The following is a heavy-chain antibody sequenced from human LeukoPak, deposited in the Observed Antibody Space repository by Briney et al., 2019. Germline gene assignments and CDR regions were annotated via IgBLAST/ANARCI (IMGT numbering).Heavy chain of an antibody. CDR2: INHSGST. J-gene: IGHJ4*02. CDR1: GGSFSGYY. Sequence: PSETLSLTCAVYGGSFSGYYWSWIRQPPGKGLEWIGEINHSGSTNYNPSLKSRVTISVDTSKNQFSLKLSSVTAADTAVYYCASRTKDYSNPFALGYWGQGTLVTVSS. V-gene: IGHV4-34*01. D-gene: IGHD4-11*01. CDR3: ASRTKDYSNPFALGY.